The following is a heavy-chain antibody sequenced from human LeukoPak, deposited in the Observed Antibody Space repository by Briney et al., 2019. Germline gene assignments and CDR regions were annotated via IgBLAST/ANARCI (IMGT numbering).Heavy chain of an antibody. CDR2: ISNDGGGT. V-gene: IGHV3-23*01. D-gene: IGHD3-22*01. Sequence: GGSLRLSCAASGFIFNNYCLVWVRQAPGKGLEWVSAISNDGGGTTYADFVKGWLSVSRENSKNTLFLQMNSLRAEDTALYYCAKGSRGYFFDIGGQGTLVTVSS. J-gene: IGHJ4*02. CDR3: AKGSRGYFFDI. CDR1: GFIFNNYC.